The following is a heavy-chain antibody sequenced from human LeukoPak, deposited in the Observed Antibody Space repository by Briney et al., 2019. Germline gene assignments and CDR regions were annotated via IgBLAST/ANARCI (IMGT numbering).Heavy chain of an antibody. CDR3: ARGDGSITIFGVVIISGIFDY. J-gene: IGHJ4*02. CDR1: GGSISSSSYY. D-gene: IGHD3-3*01. V-gene: IGHV4-39*07. Sequence: SETLSLTCTVSGGSISSSSYYWGWIRQPPGKGLEWIGSIYYSGSTYYNPSLKSRVTISVDTSKNQFSLKLSSVTAADTAVYYCARGDGSITIFGVVIISGIFDYWGQGTLVTVSS. CDR2: IYYSGST.